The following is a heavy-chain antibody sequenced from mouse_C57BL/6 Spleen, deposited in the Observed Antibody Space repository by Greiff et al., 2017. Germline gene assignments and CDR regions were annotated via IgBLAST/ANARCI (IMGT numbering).Heavy chain of an antibody. CDR2: IDPEDGDT. CDR1: GFNIKDYY. V-gene: IGHV14-1*01. D-gene: IGHD1-1*01. J-gene: IGHJ2*01. CDR3: TTGATVYYFDY. Sequence: VQLQQSGAELVRPGASVKLSCTASGFNIKDYYMHWVKQRPEQGLEWIGRIDPEDGDTEYAPKFPGKATMTADSSSNTAYLQLSSLTSEDTAVYYCTTGATVYYFDYWGQGTTLTVSS.